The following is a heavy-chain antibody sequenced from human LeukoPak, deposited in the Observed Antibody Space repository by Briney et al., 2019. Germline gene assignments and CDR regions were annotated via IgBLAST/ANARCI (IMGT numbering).Heavy chain of an antibody. CDR3: ARGNKWSFDS. CDR2: INSDGSAT. CDR1: GFTLSTYW. D-gene: IGHD2-15*01. Sequence: PGGSPRLSCVASGFTLSTYWMHWVRQAPGKGLVWVSRINSDGSATSYADSVTVRFTISRDSAKNTLYLQMNSLRPEDTAVYYCARGNKWSFDSWGQGALVTVSS. V-gene: IGHV3-74*01. J-gene: IGHJ4*02.